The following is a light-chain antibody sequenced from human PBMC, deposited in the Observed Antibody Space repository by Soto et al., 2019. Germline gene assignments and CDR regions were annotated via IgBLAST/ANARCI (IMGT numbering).Light chain of an antibody. J-gene: IGLJ3*02. CDR3: ETWDSNTHTV. CDR2: LEGSGSY. V-gene: IGLV4-60*02. CDR1: SGHSSYI. Sequence: QPVLTQSSSASASLGSSVKLTCTLSSGHSSYIIAWHQQQPGKAPRYLMKLEGSGSYNKGSGVPDRLSGSSSGADRYLTISTLQFEDEADYYCETWDSNTHTVFGGGTKLTVL.